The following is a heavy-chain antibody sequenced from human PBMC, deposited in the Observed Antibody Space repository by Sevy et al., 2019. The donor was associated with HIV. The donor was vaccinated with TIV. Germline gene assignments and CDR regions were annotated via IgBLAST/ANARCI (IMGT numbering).Heavy chain of an antibody. CDR1: GFTFSTYA. CDR3: ARAWGCDCYSYYYYGMDV. CDR2: ISYDGSNK. J-gene: IGHJ6*02. D-gene: IGHD2-21*02. Sequence: GGSLRLSCATSGFTFSTYAMHWVRQAPGKGLEWVAVISYDGSNKYYADSWKGRFTISRDKSKNTLYLPMNSLRAEDTAVYVCARAWGCDCYSYYYYGMDVWGQGTTVTVSS. V-gene: IGHV3-30-3*01.